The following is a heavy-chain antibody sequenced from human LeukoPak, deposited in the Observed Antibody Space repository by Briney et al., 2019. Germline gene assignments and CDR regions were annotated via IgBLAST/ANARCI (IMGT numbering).Heavy chain of an antibody. CDR2: IYTSGST. Sequence: SDTLSLTCTVSGGSISSYYWSWIRQPAGKGLEWVGRIYTSGSTNYNPSLKSRGTMSVDTSKNQFSQKLSSVTAADTAVYYCARDPARPEDYYYYYMDVWGKGTTVTVSS. CDR3: ARDPARPEDYYYYYMDV. D-gene: IGHD6-6*01. CDR1: GGSISSYY. V-gene: IGHV4-4*07. J-gene: IGHJ6*03.